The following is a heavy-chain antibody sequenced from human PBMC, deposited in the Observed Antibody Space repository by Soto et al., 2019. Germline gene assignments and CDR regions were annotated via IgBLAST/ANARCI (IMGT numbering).Heavy chain of an antibody. V-gene: IGHV4-4*02. J-gene: IGHJ6*02. CDR3: ARSRPAATYYYYYYGMDV. Sequence: SETLSLTCTVSGGSISTSNWWSWVRQPPGKGLEWIGEIYHSGSTNYNPSLKSRVTILVDKSKNQFSLKLSSVTAADTAVYYCARSRPAATYYYYYYGMDVWGQGTTVTVSS. D-gene: IGHD2-2*01. CDR2: IYHSGST. CDR1: GGSISTSNW.